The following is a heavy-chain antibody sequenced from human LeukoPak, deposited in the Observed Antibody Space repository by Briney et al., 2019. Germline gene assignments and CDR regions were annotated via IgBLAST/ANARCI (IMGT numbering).Heavy chain of an antibody. V-gene: IGHV2-5*01. D-gene: IGHD3-10*01. CDR1: GGSINSSSYY. CDR3: THAYVGTRPVRGVRSRTFDY. J-gene: IGHJ4*02. Sequence: TLSLTCTVSGGSINSSSYYWGWIRPPPGNALEWLALIYWNDNKHYSPSLKSRLTITKDTSKNQVVLIMTNMDPVDTATHYCTHAYVGTRPVRGVRSRTFDYWGQGTLVTVSS. CDR2: IYWNDNK.